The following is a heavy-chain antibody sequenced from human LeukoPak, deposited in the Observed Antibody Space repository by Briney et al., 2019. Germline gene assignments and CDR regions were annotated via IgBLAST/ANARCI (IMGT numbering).Heavy chain of an antibody. D-gene: IGHD5-12*01. J-gene: IGHJ4*02. CDR2: IDLSGGAK. V-gene: IGHV3-11*01. CDR1: GFTFTDYY. CDR3: ARAPVSGMTFDY. Sequence: GGSLRLSCTVSGFTFTDYYMTWIRQAPGKGLEWISYIDLSGGAKNYADSVKGRFTISRGNAKNSLFLQMNSLRAEDTAVYYCARAPVSGMTFDYWGQGSLVTVSS.